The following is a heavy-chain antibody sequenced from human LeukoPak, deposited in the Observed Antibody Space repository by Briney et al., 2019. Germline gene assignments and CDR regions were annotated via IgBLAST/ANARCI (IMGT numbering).Heavy chain of an antibody. CDR1: GYTFTGYY. Sequence: ASVKVSCKASGYTFTGYYMHWVRQAPGQGLEWMGWINPNSGGTNYAQKFQGWVTMTRDTFISTAYMELSRLRSDDTAVYFCARHSNYYYGMDVWGQGTTVTVSS. D-gene: IGHD4-11*01. CDR2: INPNSGGT. J-gene: IGHJ6*02. CDR3: ARHSNYYYGMDV. V-gene: IGHV1-2*04.